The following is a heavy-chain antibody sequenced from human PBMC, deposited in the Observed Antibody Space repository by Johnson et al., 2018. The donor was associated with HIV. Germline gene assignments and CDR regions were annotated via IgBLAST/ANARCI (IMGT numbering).Heavy chain of an antibody. CDR2: ISGSGGST. D-gene: IGHD4-23*01. V-gene: IGHV3-23*01. CDR1: GFTFSNAW. CDR3: ARESRTTVVIRGGAFDI. J-gene: IGHJ3*02. Sequence: VQLMESGGGLIQPGGSLRLSCAASGFTFSNAWMSWVRQAPGKGLEWVSAISGSGGSTYYADSVKGRFTISRDNSKNTLYLQMNSLRAEDTAVYYCARESRTTVVIRGGAFDIWGQGTMVTVSS.